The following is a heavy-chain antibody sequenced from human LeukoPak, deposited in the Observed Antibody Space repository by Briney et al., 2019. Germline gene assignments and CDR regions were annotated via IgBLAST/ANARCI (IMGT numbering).Heavy chain of an antibody. V-gene: IGHV4-4*02. D-gene: IGHD3-22*01. Sequence: PSGTPSLTCAVSGGSISSSNWWSWIRQPPGKGLEWIGEIYHSGSTNYNPSLKSRVTMSVDTSKNQFSLKLSSVTAADTAVYYCARDRYYYDSSGYDPYFDYWGQGTLVTVSS. CDR1: GGSISSSNW. J-gene: IGHJ4*02. CDR2: IYHSGST. CDR3: ARDRYYYDSSGYDPYFDY.